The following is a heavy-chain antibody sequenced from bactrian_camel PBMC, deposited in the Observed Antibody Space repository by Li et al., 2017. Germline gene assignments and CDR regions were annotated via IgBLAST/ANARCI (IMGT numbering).Heavy chain of an antibody. CDR2: IWTGGGTT. Sequence: HVQLVESGGGSVQAGGSLRLSCVGSPDNTNCMAWFRQTPGKEREGVAAIWTGGGTTYYADSVKGRFTISQDNAKNTVYLQMNELKPGDTAMYYCAADECSARTCSWYLESEYSYWGQGTQVTVS. V-gene: IGHV3S54*01. CDR1: PDNTNC. J-gene: IGHJ4*01. D-gene: IGHD6*01. CDR3: AADECSARTCSWYLESEYSY.